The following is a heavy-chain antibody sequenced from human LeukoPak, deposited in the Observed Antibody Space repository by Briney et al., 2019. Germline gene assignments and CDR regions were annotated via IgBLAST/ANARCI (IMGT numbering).Heavy chain of an antibody. CDR1: GFTFSTYW. V-gene: IGHV3-7*01. Sequence: GGSLRLSCAASGFTFSTYWMTWVRQAPGKRLGWVANIKDDGSEKYYVDSVKGRFTISRDNAQNSLYLQMNSLRAEDTAVYYCARSTLTSRAFDYWGQGTLVTVSS. CDR3: ARSTLTSRAFDY. CDR2: IKDDGSEK. J-gene: IGHJ4*02. D-gene: IGHD2-15*01.